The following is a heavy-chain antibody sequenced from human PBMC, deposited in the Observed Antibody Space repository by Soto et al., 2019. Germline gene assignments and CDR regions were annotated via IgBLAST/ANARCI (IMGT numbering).Heavy chain of an antibody. CDR2: IYPGDSDT. J-gene: IGHJ6*04. CDR3: ARHDTAMADYSYYGMDV. D-gene: IGHD5-18*01. V-gene: IGHV5-51*01. Sequence: GESLKISCKGSGYSFTSYWIGWVRQMPGKGLEWMGIIYPGDSDTRYSPSFQGQVTISADKSISTAYPQWSSLKASDTAMYYCARHDTAMADYSYYGMDVWGKGTTLTLSS. CDR1: GYSFTSYW.